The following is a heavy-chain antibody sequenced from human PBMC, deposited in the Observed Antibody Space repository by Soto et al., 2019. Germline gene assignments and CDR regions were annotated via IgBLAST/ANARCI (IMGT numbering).Heavy chain of an antibody. CDR1: GGSISSGGYY. D-gene: IGHD3-10*01. CDR3: VRGVLS. J-gene: IGHJ1*01. V-gene: IGHV4-31*03. Sequence: QVQLQESGPGLVKASQTLSLTCNVSGGSISSGGYYWTWIRQHPGKGLEWIGNIHPSGSTFYNPSLTSRVSISVDTSKNQFSLKLSSVTAADTAVYFCVRGVLSWGQGTLVTVSS. CDR2: IHPSGST.